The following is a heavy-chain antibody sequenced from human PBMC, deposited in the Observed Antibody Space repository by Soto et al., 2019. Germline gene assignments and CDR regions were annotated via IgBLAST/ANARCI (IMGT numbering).Heavy chain of an antibody. CDR1: GYTFTSYD. V-gene: IGHV1-8*01. D-gene: IGHD1-1*01. J-gene: IGHJ6*02. CDR3: ARGFQTAGKYYYYGMDV. CDR2: MNPNSGNT. Sequence: GASVKVSCKASGYTFTSYDINWVRQATGQGLEWMGWMNPNSGNTGYAQKFQGRVTMTRNTSISTAYMELSSLRSEDTAVYYCARGFQTAGKYYYYGMDVWGQGTTVTVSS.